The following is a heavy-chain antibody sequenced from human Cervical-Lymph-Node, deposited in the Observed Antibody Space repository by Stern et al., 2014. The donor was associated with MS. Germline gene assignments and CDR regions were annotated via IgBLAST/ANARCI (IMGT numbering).Heavy chain of an antibody. V-gene: IGHV1-69*01. J-gene: IGHJ6*02. CDR1: GGTFRRDA. CDR3: ARSAGYYSGMDV. CDR2: IIPSFGTS. Sequence: VQLVESGAEVKKPGSSVKVSCKASGGTFRRDAFSWVRQAPGQGLEWMGAIIPSFGTSSTAQKFQGRVTISADDSTGTSYMELRSLRSEDTAVYYCARSAGYYSGMDVWGQGTTVTVSS.